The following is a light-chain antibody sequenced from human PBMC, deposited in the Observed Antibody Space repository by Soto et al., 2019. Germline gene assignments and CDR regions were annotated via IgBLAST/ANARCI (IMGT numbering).Light chain of an antibody. Sequence: DIQMTQSPSTLSASVGDRVTITCRASQTIGIWLAWYQQKPGKAPDLLIYGVSSVESGVPSRFSGSGSGTEFTLTINNLQPDDFATYYCQQYADYSWTFGQVTKVESK. J-gene: IGKJ1*01. CDR2: GVS. V-gene: IGKV1-5*01. CDR3: QQYADYSWT. CDR1: QTIGIW.